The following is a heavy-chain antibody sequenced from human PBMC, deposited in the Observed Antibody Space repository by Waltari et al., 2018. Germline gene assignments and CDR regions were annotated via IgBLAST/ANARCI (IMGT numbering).Heavy chain of an antibody. CDR1: EFTSANHY. Sequence: QVVESGGGLVQPGGSLTLSCAASEFTSANHYMNWVRQDPGKGLEWVGLIRNRARSFTTDYAASVEGRFAISRDDSKNSLYLQMNSLKTEDTAVYYCVRDKQGGYFDYWGQGTLVTVSS. D-gene: IGHD3-16*01. CDR2: IRNRARSFTT. J-gene: IGHJ4*02. CDR3: VRDKQGGYFDY. V-gene: IGHV3-72*01.